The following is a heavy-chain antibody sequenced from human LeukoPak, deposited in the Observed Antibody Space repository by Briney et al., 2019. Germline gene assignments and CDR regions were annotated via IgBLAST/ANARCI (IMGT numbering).Heavy chain of an antibody. J-gene: IGHJ4*02. V-gene: IGHV4-30-4*01. CDR1: GGSISSGDYY. CDR3: ASRGYTYGHFDY. Sequence: SQTLSLTCTVSGGSISSGDYYWSWIRQPPGKALEWIGYIYYSGSTYYNPSLKSRFTISIHTSKNQFSLKLSSVTAADTAMYYCASRGYTYGHFDYWGPGTLVTVSS. D-gene: IGHD5-18*01. CDR2: IYYSGST.